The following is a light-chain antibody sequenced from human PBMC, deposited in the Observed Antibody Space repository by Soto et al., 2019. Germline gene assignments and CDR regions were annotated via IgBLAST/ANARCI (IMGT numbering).Light chain of an antibody. CDR1: QSISTW. V-gene: IGKV1-5*01. Sequence: GDIVTITCRASQSISTWLAWYQQKPGKAPKLLIYGASSLASGVPSRFSGSGSGTEFTLTISSLQPDDFATYYCQQYHIYSWTFGQGTKVDIK. CDR3: QQYHIYSWT. CDR2: GAS. J-gene: IGKJ1*01.